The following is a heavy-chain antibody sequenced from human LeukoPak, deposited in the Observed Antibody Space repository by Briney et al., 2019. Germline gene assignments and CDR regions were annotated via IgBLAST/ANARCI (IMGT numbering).Heavy chain of an antibody. CDR1: GGSITSGDYY. D-gene: IGHD6-25*01. CDR2: IYYSGST. V-gene: IGHV4-30-4*01. J-gene: IGHJ6*02. CDR3: ARGAQGSSVVMDV. Sequence: SQTLSLTCTVSGGSITSGDYYWSWIRQPPGKGLEWIGYIYYSGSTYYNPSLKSRVTISVDTSKNQFSLKLSSVTAADTAVYYCARGAQGSSVVMDVWGQGTTVTVSS.